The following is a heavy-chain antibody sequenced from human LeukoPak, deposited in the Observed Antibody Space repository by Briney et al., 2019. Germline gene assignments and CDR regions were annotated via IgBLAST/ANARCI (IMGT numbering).Heavy chain of an antibody. D-gene: IGHD6-19*01. V-gene: IGHV3-23*01. Sequence: PGGSLRLSCAAPRFTFSNSAMSWVRQAPGRGLEWVSAISGSGDYTNYADSVKGRFTISRDNSKNTLYLQMNSLRAEDTAVYYCAKDRASGSGSYSYRGFDCWGQGTLVTVSS. J-gene: IGHJ5*01. CDR3: AKDRASGSGSYSYRGFDC. CDR2: ISGSGDYT. CDR1: RFTFSNSA.